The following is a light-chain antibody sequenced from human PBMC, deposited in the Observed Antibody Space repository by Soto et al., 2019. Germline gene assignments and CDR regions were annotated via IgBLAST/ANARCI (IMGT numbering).Light chain of an antibody. CDR2: GAA. V-gene: IGKV1-39*01. CDR1: QGISSY. CDR3: QQSYNIQALT. Sequence: IQLTQSPSSLSASVGDRVTITCRASQGISSYLAWYQQKPGKAPKVLIYGAASLQSGVPSRFSGSGSGTNFTLTINSLQPEDYATYYCQQSYNIQALTFGGGTKVDIK. J-gene: IGKJ4*01.